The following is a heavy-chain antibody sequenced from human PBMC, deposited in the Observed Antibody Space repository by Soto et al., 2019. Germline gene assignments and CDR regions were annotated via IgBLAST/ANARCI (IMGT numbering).Heavy chain of an antibody. Sequence: EVQLVESGGGLVQPGGSLRLSCAASGFTVSSNYMSWVRQAPGKGLEWVSIIYSGGSTYYADSVKGRFTISRDNSKNTLYLQMNSLRAEDTAVYYCARSYSSSWPNRFDPWGQGTLVTVSS. CDR3: ARSYSSSWPNRFDP. CDR1: GFTVSSNY. CDR2: IYSGGST. V-gene: IGHV3-66*01. D-gene: IGHD6-13*01. J-gene: IGHJ5*02.